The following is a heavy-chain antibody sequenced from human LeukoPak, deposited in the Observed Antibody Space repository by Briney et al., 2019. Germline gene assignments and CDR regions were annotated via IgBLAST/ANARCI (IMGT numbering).Heavy chain of an antibody. Sequence: PSQTLSLTCTVSGGSISSYYWSWIRQPPGKGLEWLGYIYYSGSTNYNPSLKSRVTISVDTSKNQFSLKLSSVTAADTAVYYCARLRPGRAAAGRGVDYWGQGTLVTVSS. V-gene: IGHV4-59*08. J-gene: IGHJ4*02. CDR3: ARLRPGRAAAGRGVDY. CDR1: GGSISSYY. D-gene: IGHD6-13*01. CDR2: IYYSGST.